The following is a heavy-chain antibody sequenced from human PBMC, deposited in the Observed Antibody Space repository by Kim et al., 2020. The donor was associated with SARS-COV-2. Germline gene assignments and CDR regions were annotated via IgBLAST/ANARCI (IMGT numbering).Heavy chain of an antibody. D-gene: IGHD6-13*01. V-gene: IGHV3-23*01. J-gene: IGHJ4*02. CDR3: AKTGQLDY. Sequence: VAATYCADAVRGRFTISRDNSKNTLSLQMNSLRAEDTALYYCAKTGQLDYWGQGTLVTVSS. CDR2: VAAT.